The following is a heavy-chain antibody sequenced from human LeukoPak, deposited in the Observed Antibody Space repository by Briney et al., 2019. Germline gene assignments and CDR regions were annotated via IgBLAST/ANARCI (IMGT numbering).Heavy chain of an antibody. CDR2: ITAYNGNT. D-gene: IGHD5-24*01. CDR3: ARITRRDGYNREADC. CDR1: GYTFTSYG. J-gene: IGHJ4*02. Sequence: ASVKVSCKASGYTFTSYGINWVRQAPGQGLEWMGWITAYNGNTNYAQKLQGRVTMTTDTSTSTAYMELRSLTSDDTAVYYCARITRRDGYNREADCWVQGTLVTVSS. V-gene: IGHV1-18*01.